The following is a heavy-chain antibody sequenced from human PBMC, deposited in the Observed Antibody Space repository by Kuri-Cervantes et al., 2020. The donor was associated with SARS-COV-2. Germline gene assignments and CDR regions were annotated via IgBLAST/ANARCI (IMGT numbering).Heavy chain of an antibody. Sequence: SVPVSRLAYGYTFVSYGISWVRQAPGQGLEWMGWISAYNGNTNYAQKLQGRVTMTRDTSTSTVYMELSSLRSEDTAVYYCARDVFPAYYYDSSGPTPGMWWGQGTLVTVSS. CDR1: GYTFVSYG. J-gene: IGHJ4*02. CDR2: ISAYNGNT. D-gene: IGHD3-22*01. V-gene: IGHV1-18*01. CDR3: ARDVFPAYYYDSSGPTPGMW.